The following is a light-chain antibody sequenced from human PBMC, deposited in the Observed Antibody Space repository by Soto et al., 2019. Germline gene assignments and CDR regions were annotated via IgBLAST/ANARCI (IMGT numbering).Light chain of an antibody. Sequence: QSALAQPPSASGSPGQSVTISCTGTTSDIGAYNYVSWYQQHPGQAPKLVIYDVTKRPSGVPDRFSGSKSGNTASLTISGLQAEDEADYYCCSYVDTDTVLFGGGTKVTVL. J-gene: IGLJ3*02. CDR2: DVT. V-gene: IGLV2-11*01. CDR1: TSDIGAYNY. CDR3: CSYVDTDTVL.